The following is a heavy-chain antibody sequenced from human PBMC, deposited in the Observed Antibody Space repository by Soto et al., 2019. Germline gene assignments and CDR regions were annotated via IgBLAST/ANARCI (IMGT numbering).Heavy chain of an antibody. CDR2: ISSSSSTI. V-gene: IGHV3-48*02. CDR1: GFTFSSYS. CDR3: ARDPHYYDSSGYYYNYFDY. D-gene: IGHD3-22*01. J-gene: IGHJ4*02. Sequence: PGGSLRLSCAASGFTFSSYSMNWVRQAPGKGLEWVSYISSSSSTIYYADSVKGRFTISRDNAKNSLYLQMNSLRDEDTAVYYCARDPHYYDSSGYYYNYFDYWGQGTLVTVSS.